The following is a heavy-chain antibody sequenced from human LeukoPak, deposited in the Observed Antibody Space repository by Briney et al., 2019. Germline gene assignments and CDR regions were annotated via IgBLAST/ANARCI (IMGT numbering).Heavy chain of an antibody. CDR2: ISYDGSNK. J-gene: IGHJ3*02. CDR1: GFTFSTYG. CDR3: ARGTHYDILTGHDAFDI. D-gene: IGHD3-9*01. V-gene: IGHV3-30*03. Sequence: GGSLRLSCAASGFTFSTYGMHWVRQAPGKGLEWVAVISYDGSNKYYADSVKGRFTISRDNSKNTLYLQMNSLRAEDTAVYYCARGTHYDILTGHDAFDIWGQGTMVTVSS.